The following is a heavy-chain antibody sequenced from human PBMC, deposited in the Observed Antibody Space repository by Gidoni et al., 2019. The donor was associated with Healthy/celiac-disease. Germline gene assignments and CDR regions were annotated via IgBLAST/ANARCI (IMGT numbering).Heavy chain of an antibody. CDR1: GFTFSSYA. CDR3: AKDPGGWYWNYFDY. CDR2: ISGSGGST. D-gene: IGHD6-19*01. Sequence: EVQLLESGGGLVQPGGSLSISLSASGFTFSSYAMGWVRQAPGKGVGWVSAISGSGGSTYYADSVKGRFTISRDNSKNTLYLQMNSLRAEDTAVYYCAKDPGGWYWNYFDYWGQGTLVTVSS. J-gene: IGHJ4*02. V-gene: IGHV3-23*01.